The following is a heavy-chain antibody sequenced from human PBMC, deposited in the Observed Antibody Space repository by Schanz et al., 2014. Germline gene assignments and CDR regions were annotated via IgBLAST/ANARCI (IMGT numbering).Heavy chain of an antibody. Sequence: QVQLVESGGGVVQPGRSLRLSCAASGFNFGSHGMHWVRQAPGKGLEWVAVISYDGSFKNYADSVRGRITMSRDNSKNTMYLQINNLRADDTAVYYCVRVSFADPRLYRGMDRDIDYWGQGTLVTVSS. V-gene: IGHV3-33*01. J-gene: IGHJ4*02. CDR2: ISYDGSFK. D-gene: IGHD5-18*01. CDR1: GFNFGSHG. CDR3: VRVSFADPRLYRGMDRDIDY.